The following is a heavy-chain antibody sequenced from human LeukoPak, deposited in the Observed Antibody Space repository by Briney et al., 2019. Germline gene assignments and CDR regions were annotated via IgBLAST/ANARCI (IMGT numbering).Heavy chain of an antibody. CDR2: FDPEDGET. CDR3: ATDRDTAMTFDP. Sequence: ASVKVSCKVSGYTLTELSMHWVRPAPGKGLEWMGGFDPEDGETIYAQKFQGRVTMTEDTSTDTAYMELSSLRSEDTAVYYCATDRDTAMTFDPWGQGTLVTVSS. D-gene: IGHD5-18*01. J-gene: IGHJ5*02. CDR1: GYTLTELS. V-gene: IGHV1-24*01.